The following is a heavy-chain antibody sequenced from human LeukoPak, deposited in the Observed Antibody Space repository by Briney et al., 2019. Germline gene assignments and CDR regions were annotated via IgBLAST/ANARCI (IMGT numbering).Heavy chain of an antibody. D-gene: IGHD6-13*01. J-gene: IGHJ3*02. Sequence: SETLSLTCTVSGGSISSGGYYWSWIRQHPGKGLEWIGYIYYSGSTYYNPSLKSRVTISVDTSKNQFSLKLSSVTAADTAVYYCARAMAAAARGHAFDIWGQGTMVTVSS. CDR1: GGSISSGGYY. V-gene: IGHV4-31*03. CDR2: IYYSGST. CDR3: ARAMAAAARGHAFDI.